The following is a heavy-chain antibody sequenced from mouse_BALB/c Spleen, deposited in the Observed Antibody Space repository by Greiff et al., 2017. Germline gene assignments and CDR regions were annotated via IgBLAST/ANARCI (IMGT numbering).Heavy chain of an antibody. CDR2: IWGDGST. Sequence: VKLVESGPGLVAPSQSLSITCTVSGFSLTGYGVNWVRQPPGKGLEWLGMIWGDGSTDYNSALKSRLSISKDNSKSQVFLKMNSLQTDDTARYYCAREEVPYYYAMDYWGQGTSVTVSS. D-gene: IGHD2-14*01. V-gene: IGHV2-6-7*01. J-gene: IGHJ4*01. CDR1: GFSLTGYG. CDR3: AREEVPYYYAMDY.